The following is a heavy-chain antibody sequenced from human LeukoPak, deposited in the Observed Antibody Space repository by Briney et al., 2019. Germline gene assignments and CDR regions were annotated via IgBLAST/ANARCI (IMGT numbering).Heavy chain of an antibody. D-gene: IGHD3-16*01. CDR1: GFTFTTYW. CDR2: INGDGSNS. V-gene: IGHV3-74*01. J-gene: IGHJ4*02. Sequence: GGSLRLSCVASGFTFTTYWMHWVRQAPGKGLVWVSRINGDGSNSNYADSVKGRFTISRDNAGNTLYLQMNGLRAEDTALYYCARTSPTSHFDFWGQGTLVTVSS. CDR3: ARTSPTSHFDF.